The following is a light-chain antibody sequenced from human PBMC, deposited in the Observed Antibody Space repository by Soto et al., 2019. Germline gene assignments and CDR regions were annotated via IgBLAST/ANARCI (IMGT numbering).Light chain of an antibody. Sequence: DIQMTQSPSSLSASVGDRVTITCRASQSISTFLSWYQQKPGKGPNLLIYAASNLRNGAPSRFSGSGSGTDFTLTISSLQAEDFATYFCQQSYSPSGTFGQGTKVDIK. CDR1: QSISTF. J-gene: IGKJ1*01. V-gene: IGKV1-39*01. CDR3: QQSYSPSGT. CDR2: AAS.